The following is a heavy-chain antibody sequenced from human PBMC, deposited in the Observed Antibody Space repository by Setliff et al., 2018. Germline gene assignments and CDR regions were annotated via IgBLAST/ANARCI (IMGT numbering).Heavy chain of an antibody. D-gene: IGHD3-16*01. J-gene: IGHJ4*02. CDR3: ARTTGYRLEGDFDY. CDR1: GFTFSDYY. V-gene: IGHV3-11*01. Sequence: GGSLRLSCAASGFTFSDYYMSWIRQAPGKGLEWISYIHDSGNPTYYADSVKGRFTVSRDNAKNLLYLQMTSLRAEDTAIYYCARTTGYRLEGDFDYWGQGTLVTVSS. CDR2: IHDSGNPT.